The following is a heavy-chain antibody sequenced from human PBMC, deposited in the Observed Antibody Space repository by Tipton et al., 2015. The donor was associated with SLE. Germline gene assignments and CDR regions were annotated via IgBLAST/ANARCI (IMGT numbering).Heavy chain of an antibody. J-gene: IGHJ6*02. CDR2: IKQDGSEK. CDR3: ARVNWVVVAARNYYGMDV. Sequence: GSLRLSCAASGFTFSNYWMTWVRQAPGKGLEWVANIKQDGSEKYYVDSVKGRFTISRDNAKNSLYLQMNSLRAEDTAVYYCARVNWVVVAARNYYGMDVWGQGTTVTVSS. D-gene: IGHD2-15*01. V-gene: IGHV3-7*03. CDR1: GFTFSNYW.